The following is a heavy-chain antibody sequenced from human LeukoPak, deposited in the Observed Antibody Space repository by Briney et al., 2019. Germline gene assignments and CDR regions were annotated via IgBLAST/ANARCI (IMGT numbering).Heavy chain of an antibody. J-gene: IGHJ4*02. CDR1: GFTFSNAW. Sequence: GGSLRLSCAASGFTFSNAWMSWVRQAPGKGLEWVGRIKSKTDGGTTDYAAPVKGRFTISRDDSKNTLYLQMNSLKTEDTAVYYCTTLDGYCSSTSCYLWDYWGQGTLVTVSS. D-gene: IGHD2-2*01. CDR3: TTLDGYCSSTSCYLWDY. V-gene: IGHV3-15*01. CDR2: IKSKTDGGTT.